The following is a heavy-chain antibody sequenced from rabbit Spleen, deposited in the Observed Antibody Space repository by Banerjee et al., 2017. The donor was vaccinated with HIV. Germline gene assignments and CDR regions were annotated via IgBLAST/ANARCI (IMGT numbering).Heavy chain of an antibody. Sequence: QSLEESGGDLVKPGASLTLTRTASGFSFSGVSWIYWVRQAPGKGLEWIGYIYSGTTGTRDYASWAKGRFTISKTSSTTVTLQMTSLTAADTATYFCARGYAGASGRFNLWGQGTLVTVS. CDR2: IYSGTTGTR. CDR1: GFSFSGVSW. D-gene: IGHD4-2*01. CDR3: ARGYAGASGRFNL. V-gene: IGHV1S40*01. J-gene: IGHJ4*01.